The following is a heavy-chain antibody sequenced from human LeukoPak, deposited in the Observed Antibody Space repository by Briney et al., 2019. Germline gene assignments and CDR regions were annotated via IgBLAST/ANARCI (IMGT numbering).Heavy chain of an antibody. CDR1: GGSISNYY. D-gene: IGHD3-10*01. V-gene: IGHV4-59*08. Sequence: SETLSLTCTVSGGSISNYYWSWVRQPPGKGLEWIGYIYYSGSTTYNPSLKSRVTISVDMSMNQFSLRLRSVTAADTAIYYCARGSYGSGSYYSDYWGQGTLVTVSS. CDR2: IYYSGST. J-gene: IGHJ4*02. CDR3: ARGSYGSGSYYSDY.